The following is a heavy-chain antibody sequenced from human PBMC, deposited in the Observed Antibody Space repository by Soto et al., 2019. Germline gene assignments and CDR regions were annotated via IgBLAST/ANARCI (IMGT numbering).Heavy chain of an antibody. CDR1: GDSISSYY. J-gene: IGHJ4*02. CDR2: ISNSGNT. V-gene: IGHV4-59*01. D-gene: IGHD4-17*01. CDR3: ARLRISTVTTTYYFDY. Sequence: PSETLSLTCTVSGDSISSYYCSWIRQPPGKGLEWIGYISNSGNTNYNPSLKSRLTISVDMSTNQFSLKLSSVTAADTAVYYCARLRISTVTTTYYFDYWGQGTLVTVSS.